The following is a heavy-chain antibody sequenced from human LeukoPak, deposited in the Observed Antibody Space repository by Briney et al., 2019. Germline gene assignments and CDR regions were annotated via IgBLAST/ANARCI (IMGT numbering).Heavy chain of an antibody. Sequence: SQTLSLTCAISGDSVSTNSVAWNWIRQSPSTGLEWLGRTYYRSKWYNDYAVSVKSRITINPDTSKNQFSLQLKSVTPEDTAVYYCARELDGYNSKPLDYWGQGTLVTVSS. D-gene: IGHD5-24*01. V-gene: IGHV6-1*01. CDR3: ARELDGYNSKPLDY. CDR1: GDSVSTNSVA. J-gene: IGHJ4*02. CDR2: TYYRSKWYN.